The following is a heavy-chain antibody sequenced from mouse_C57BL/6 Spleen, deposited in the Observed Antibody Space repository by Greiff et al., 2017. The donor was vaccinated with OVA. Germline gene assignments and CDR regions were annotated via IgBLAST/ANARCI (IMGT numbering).Heavy chain of an antibody. D-gene: IGHD1-1*01. CDR1: GYTFTSYW. V-gene: IGHV1-64*01. CDR2: IHPNSGST. CDR3: ATLSGDGSSWYFDV. Sequence: VQLQQPGAELVKPGASVKLSCKASGYTFTSYWMHWVKQRPGQGLEWIGMIHPNSGSTNYNEKFKSKATLTVDKSSSTAYMQLSSLTSEDSAVYYCATLSGDGSSWYFDVWGTGTTVTVSS. J-gene: IGHJ1*03.